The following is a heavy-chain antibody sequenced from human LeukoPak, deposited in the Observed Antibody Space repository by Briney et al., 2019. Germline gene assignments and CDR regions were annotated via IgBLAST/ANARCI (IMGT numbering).Heavy chain of an antibody. V-gene: IGHV3-66*01. Sequence: GGSLRLSCAASGFTVSSNYMSWVCQAPGKGLEWVSVIYSGGSTYYADSVKGRFTISRDNSKNTLYLQMNSLRAEDTAVYYCARERIGRYYYDSSGQFDYWGQGTLVTVSS. CDR2: IYSGGST. CDR1: GFTVSSNY. J-gene: IGHJ4*02. D-gene: IGHD3-22*01. CDR3: ARERIGRYYYDSSGQFDY.